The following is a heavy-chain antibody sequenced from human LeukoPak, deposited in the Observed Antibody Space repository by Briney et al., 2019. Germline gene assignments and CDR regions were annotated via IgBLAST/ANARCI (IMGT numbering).Heavy chain of an antibody. CDR3: RGDDAFDI. Sequence: PGGSLRLSCAASGFTFSGSAMHWVRQASGKGLEWVGRIRSKANSYATAYAASVKGRFTISRDDSKNTLYLQMNSPKTEDTAVYYCRGDDAFDIWGQGTMVTVSS. D-gene: IGHD2-21*01. V-gene: IGHV3-73*01. J-gene: IGHJ3*02. CDR2: IRSKANSYAT. CDR1: GFTFSGSA.